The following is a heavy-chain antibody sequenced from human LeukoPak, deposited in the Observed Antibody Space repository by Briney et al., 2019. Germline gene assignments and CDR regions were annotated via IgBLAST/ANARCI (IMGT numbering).Heavy chain of an antibody. D-gene: IGHD3-10*01. CDR1: GYIFTNYG. Sequence: ASVRVSCKTSGYIFTNYGVSWVRQAPGQGLEWMGWINVYNGHTIYAQEFQGRVTLTTDTSTSTAHMDLRSLRSDDTAVYYCVRDSDHAPDYWGQGTLVTVSS. J-gene: IGHJ4*02. V-gene: IGHV1-18*01. CDR2: INVYNGHT. CDR3: VRDSDHAPDY.